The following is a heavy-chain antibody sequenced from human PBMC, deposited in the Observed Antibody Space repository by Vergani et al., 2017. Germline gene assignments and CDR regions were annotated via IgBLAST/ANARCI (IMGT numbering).Heavy chain of an antibody. CDR3: ARGGDSGSYSSKYYYYYYMDV. Sequence: QVQLVQSGAEVKKPGSSVKVSCKASGGTFSSYAISWVRQAPGQGLEWMGGIIPIFGTANYAPKFHGRVTITADESTSTAYMALSSLRSEDTAVYYCARGGDSGSYSSKYYYYYYMDVWGKGTTVTVSS. J-gene: IGHJ6*03. CDR2: IIPIFGTA. V-gene: IGHV1-69*01. D-gene: IGHD1-26*01. CDR1: GGTFSSYA.